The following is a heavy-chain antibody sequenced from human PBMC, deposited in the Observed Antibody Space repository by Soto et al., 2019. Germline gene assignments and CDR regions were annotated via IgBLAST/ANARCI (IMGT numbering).Heavy chain of an antibody. CDR2: IDPSDSYT. J-gene: IGHJ6*02. V-gene: IGHV5-10-1*01. D-gene: IGHD6-19*01. CDR1: GYSFTSYW. Sequence: GESLKISCKGSGYSFTSYWSSWVRQMPGKGLDWMGRIDPSDSYTNYSPSFQGHVTISADKSISTAYLQWSSLKASDTAMYYCARWKAGYSSGDYYYYGMDVWGQGTTVTVSS. CDR3: ARWKAGYSSGDYYYYGMDV.